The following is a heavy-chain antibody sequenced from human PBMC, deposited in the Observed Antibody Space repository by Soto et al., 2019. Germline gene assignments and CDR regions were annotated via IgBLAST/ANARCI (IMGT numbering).Heavy chain of an antibody. Sequence: GGSLRLSCAASGFTFSSYGMHWVRQAPGKGLEWVAVIWYDGSNKYYADSVKGRFTISRDNSKNTLYLQMNSLRAEDTAVYYCARDRVIVGATKHYYYGMDVWGQGTTVTVSS. J-gene: IGHJ6*02. CDR3: ARDRVIVGATKHYYYGMDV. CDR1: GFTFSSYG. V-gene: IGHV3-33*01. D-gene: IGHD1-26*01. CDR2: IWYDGSNK.